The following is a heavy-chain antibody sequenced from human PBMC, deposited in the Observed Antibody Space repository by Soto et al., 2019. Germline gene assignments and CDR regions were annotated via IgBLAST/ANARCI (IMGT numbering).Heavy chain of an antibody. CDR3: ARYRREAVAGYTLDN. D-gene: IGHD6-13*01. V-gene: IGHV4-59*01. J-gene: IGHJ4*02. CDR1: GGSISSNY. Sequence: SETLSLTCTVSGGSISSNYWTWIRQPPGKGLEWIGYVYNSGSTNYNPSLKSRVTISEDTSKSQFSLKVNSKTAADTAVYYCARYRREAVAGYTLDNWGQGILVTVSS. CDR2: VYNSGST.